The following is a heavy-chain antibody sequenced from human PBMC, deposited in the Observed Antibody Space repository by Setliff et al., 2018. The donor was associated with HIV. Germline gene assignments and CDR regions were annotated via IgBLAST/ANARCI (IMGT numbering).Heavy chain of an antibody. J-gene: IGHJ4*02. CDR1: GYTFTSYG. Sequence: SVKVSCKASGYTFTSYGISWVRQAPGQGLEWMGGIIPILGIANYAQKFQGRVTITADESTSTAYMELSSLRSEDTAVYYCAGGESTHDYWGQGTLVTVSS. D-gene: IGHD3-10*01. V-gene: IGHV1-69*10. CDR3: AGGESTHDY. CDR2: IIPILGIA.